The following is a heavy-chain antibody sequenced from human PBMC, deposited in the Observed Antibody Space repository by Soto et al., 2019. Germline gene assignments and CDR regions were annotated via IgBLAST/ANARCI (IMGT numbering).Heavy chain of an antibody. CDR3: TRDNIENSDGLYDAFDI. V-gene: IGHV1-2*02. CDR2: MNPKSGGA. D-gene: IGHD5-18*01. Sequence: ASVKVSCKTSGYTFTYYYTHWVRQAPGQGLEWMGWMNPKSGGAYFAQKFQGRVTLTRDTSIGTAYIEVNSLTSDDTAVYFCTRDNIENSDGLYDAFDIWGQGTTVTVSS. J-gene: IGHJ3*02. CDR1: GYTFTYYY.